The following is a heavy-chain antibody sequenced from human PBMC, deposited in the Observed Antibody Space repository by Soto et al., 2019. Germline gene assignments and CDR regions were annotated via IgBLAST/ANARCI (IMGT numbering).Heavy chain of an antibody. CDR1: GFTFSNYY. D-gene: IGHD6-13*01. CDR2: ITGDGSRT. J-gene: IGHJ6*03. V-gene: IGHV3-74*03. Sequence: GGSLRLSCAASGFTFSNYYMHWVRQAPGEGLEWVSRITGDGSRTTYADSVKGRFTISRDNAKNTLYLQMNSLRAEDTAVYYCARGISSWYRKYYYMDVWGKGTTVTVSS. CDR3: ARGISSWYRKYYYMDV.